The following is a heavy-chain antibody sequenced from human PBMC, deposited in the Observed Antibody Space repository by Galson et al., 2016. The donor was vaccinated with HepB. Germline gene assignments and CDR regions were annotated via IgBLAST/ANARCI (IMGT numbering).Heavy chain of an antibody. J-gene: IGHJ3*02. CDR1: GFRFSAYW. V-gene: IGHV3-7*01. CDR2: INEDGSRT. Sequence: SLRLSCAASGFRFSAYWLAWVRQAPGKGLEYVANINEDGSRTHYLDSAKGRFTISRDNAKNSEALQMDSLRADDTALYYCWSGYTSGIWGQGTRVTVSS. D-gene: IGHD6-19*01. CDR3: WSGYTSGI.